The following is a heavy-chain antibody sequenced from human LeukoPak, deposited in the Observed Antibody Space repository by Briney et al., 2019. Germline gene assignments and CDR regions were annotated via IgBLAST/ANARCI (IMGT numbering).Heavy chain of an antibody. D-gene: IGHD4-17*01. Sequence: SETLSLTCSVSGDSLNFYYWSWIRQAPEKGLEWIGYISNSGISYCNPSLKSRVTISLDTSKNHFSLNLTSLTAADTAVYYCARNFARNSGDYGNDAFDVWGQGTMVSVSS. CDR2: ISNSGIS. CDR1: GDSLNFYY. CDR3: ARNFARNSGDYGNDAFDV. J-gene: IGHJ3*01. V-gene: IGHV4-59*01.